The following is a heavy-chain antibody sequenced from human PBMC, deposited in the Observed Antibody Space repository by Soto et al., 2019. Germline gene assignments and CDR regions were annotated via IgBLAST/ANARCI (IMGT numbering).Heavy chain of an antibody. J-gene: IGHJ4*02. CDR3: ARGKLGGYSYGRFSY. D-gene: IGHD5-18*01. CDR1: GYTFTSYD. CDR2: MNPNSGNT. V-gene: IGHV1-8*01. Sequence: DSVKVSCTASGYTFTSYDINWVRQATGQGLEWMGWMNPNSGNTGYVQKFQGRVTMTRNSSISTAYMELSSLRSEDTAVYYCARGKLGGYSYGRFSYWGQGTLVTVSS.